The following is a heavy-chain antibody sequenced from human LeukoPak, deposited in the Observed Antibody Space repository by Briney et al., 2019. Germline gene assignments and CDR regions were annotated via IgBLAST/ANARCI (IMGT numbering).Heavy chain of an antibody. J-gene: IGHJ4*02. D-gene: IGHD3-10*01. CDR3: ARYASGSYYALFDY. Sequence: PGGTLRLSCAASGFTFSSYVMSWVRQAPGKGLEWVSGISGSADSTYYADSVKGRFTISRDNAKNSLYLQMNSLRAEDAAVYYCARYASGSYYALFDYWGQGTLVTVSS. CDR2: ISGSADST. V-gene: IGHV3-23*01. CDR1: GFTFSSYV.